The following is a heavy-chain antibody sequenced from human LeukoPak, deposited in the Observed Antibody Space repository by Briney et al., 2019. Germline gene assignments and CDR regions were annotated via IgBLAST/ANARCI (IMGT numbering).Heavy chain of an antibody. D-gene: IGHD2-2*01. CDR3: ARSYIVVVPAVYFDY. V-gene: IGHV1-3*01. Sequence: APVKVSCKTSGYTFSTYAIQWVRQAPGQRLEWMGWINGGDGNTKFSQKFQGRVTITRDTSASSSYMELSSLRSEDTAVYYCARSYIVVVPAVYFDYWGQGTLVTVPS. CDR1: GYTFSTYA. J-gene: IGHJ4*02. CDR2: INGGDGNT.